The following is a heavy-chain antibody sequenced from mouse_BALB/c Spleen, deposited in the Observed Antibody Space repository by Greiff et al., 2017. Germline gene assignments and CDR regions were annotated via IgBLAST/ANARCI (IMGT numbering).Heavy chain of an antibody. V-gene: IGHV1-87*01. J-gene: IGHJ3*01. Sequence: QVQLQQSGAELARPGASVKLSCKASGYTFTSYWMQWVKQRPGQGLEWIGAIYPGDGDTRYTQKFKGKATLTADKSSSTAYMQLSSLASEDSAVYYCARGTWFAYWGQGTLVTVSA. CDR3: ARGTWFAY. CDR2: IYPGDGDT. CDR1: GYTFTSYW.